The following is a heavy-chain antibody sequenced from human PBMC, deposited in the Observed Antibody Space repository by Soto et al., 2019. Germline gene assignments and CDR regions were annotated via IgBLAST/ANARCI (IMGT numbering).Heavy chain of an antibody. CDR2: IFPNGNT. Sequence: PSETLSLTCTVSRGYVNTFHWSWVRQPAGKGLEWIGRIFPNGNTDYSPSLKSRVTLSVDTSKSHFSLNLTSVTAADTAVYYCAARHFWSRPWTDRRLDYWGQGTLVTV. V-gene: IGHV4-4*07. CDR3: AARHFWSRPWTDRRLDY. J-gene: IGHJ4*02. CDR1: RGYVNTFH. D-gene: IGHD3-3*02.